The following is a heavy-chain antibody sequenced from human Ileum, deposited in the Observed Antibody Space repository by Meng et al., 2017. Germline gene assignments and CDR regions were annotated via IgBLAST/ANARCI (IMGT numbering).Heavy chain of an antibody. J-gene: IGHJ5*02. V-gene: IGHV4-4*02. CDR3: ATYGSGFTPPLDP. Sequence: QVQLQESGPGLVKPSGTLSLTCAVSGGSISNGDWWGWVRQPQGEGLEWIGDISQSGTTNYYTSLNSRVSISLDKANNHLSLTLTSVTAADTAVYYCATYGSGFTPPLDPWGQGILVTVSS. D-gene: IGHD3-10*01. CDR1: GGSISNGDW. CDR2: ISQSGTT.